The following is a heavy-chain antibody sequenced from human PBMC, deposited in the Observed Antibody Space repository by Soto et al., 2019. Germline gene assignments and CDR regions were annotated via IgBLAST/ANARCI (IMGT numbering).Heavy chain of an antibody. CDR1: GGTFSSYA. J-gene: IGHJ4*02. V-gene: IGHV1-69*13. CDR2: IIPIFGTA. Sequence: ASVKVSCKASGGTFSSYAISWVRQAPGQGLEWMGGIIPIFGTANYAQKFQGGVTITADESTSTAYMELSSLRSEDTAVYYCARVGAYCGGDCAIDYWGQGTLVTVSS. CDR3: ARVGAYCGGDCAIDY. D-gene: IGHD2-21*02.